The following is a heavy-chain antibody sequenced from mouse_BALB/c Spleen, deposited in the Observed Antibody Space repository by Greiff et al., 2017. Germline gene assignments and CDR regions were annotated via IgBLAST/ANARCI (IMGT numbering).Heavy chain of an antibody. CDR1: GFNIKDYY. V-gene: IGHV14-4*02. D-gene: IGHD1-1*01. J-gene: IGHJ4*01. Sequence: EVQRVESGAELVRSGASVKLSCTASGFNIKDYYMHWVKQRPEQGLEWIGWIDPENGDTEYAPKFQGKATMTADTSSNTAYLQLSSLTSEDTAVYYCNACSSYAMDYWGQGTSVTVSS. CDR3: NACSSYAMDY. CDR2: IDPENGDT.